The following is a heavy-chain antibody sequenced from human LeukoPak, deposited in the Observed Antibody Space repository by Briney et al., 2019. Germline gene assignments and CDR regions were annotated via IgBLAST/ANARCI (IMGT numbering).Heavy chain of an antibody. CDR3: SRGRVGGTAFDF. Sequence: ASVKVSCKASGGNFSNYAFNWVQQAPGQGLEWMGGIIPIFGVRNYAQKFQDRVTITTDESTSTAYMELNNLRSEDTALFYCSRGRVGGTAFDFWGQGTMVTVSS. D-gene: IGHD1-26*01. J-gene: IGHJ3*01. CDR2: IIPIFGVR. V-gene: IGHV1-69*05. CDR1: GGNFSNYA.